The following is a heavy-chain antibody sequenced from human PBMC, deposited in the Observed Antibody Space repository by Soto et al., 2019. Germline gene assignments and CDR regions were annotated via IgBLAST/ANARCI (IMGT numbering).Heavy chain of an antibody. Sequence: EVQLLESGGGLVQPGGSLRLSCAASGFTFSSYAMSWVRQAPGKGLEWVSAISGSGGSTYYADSVKGRFTISRDNSKNTLYLQMNSLRAEDTAVYYCAKVAAGYEYYYYGMDAWGQGTTVTVSS. V-gene: IGHV3-23*01. J-gene: IGHJ6*02. CDR3: AKVAAGYEYYYYGMDA. CDR2: ISGSGGST. CDR1: GFTFSSYA. D-gene: IGHD5-12*01.